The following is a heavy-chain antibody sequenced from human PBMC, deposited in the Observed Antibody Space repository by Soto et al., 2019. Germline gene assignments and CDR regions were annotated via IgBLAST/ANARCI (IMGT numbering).Heavy chain of an antibody. V-gene: IGHV4-59*01. CDR1: GGSISSYY. CDR2: IYYSGST. CDR3: ARELDYYDSSGYSYFDY. Sequence: PSETLSLTCTVSGGSISSYYLSWIRQPPGKGLEWIGYIYYSGSTNYNPSLKSRVTISVDTSKNQFSLKLSSVTAADTAVYYCARELDYYDSSGYSYFDYWGQGTLVTVSS. D-gene: IGHD3-22*01. J-gene: IGHJ4*02.